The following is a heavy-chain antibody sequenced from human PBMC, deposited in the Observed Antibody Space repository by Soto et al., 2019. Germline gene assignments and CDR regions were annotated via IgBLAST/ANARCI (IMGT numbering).Heavy chain of an antibody. CDR3: AHRPDGSGNTVAY. D-gene: IGHD3-10*01. V-gene: IGHV2-5*02. J-gene: IGHJ4*02. Sequence: QITLKESGPTLVKPTQTLTLTCTFSGFSLTTSAEGVGWVRQPPGKALEWLALIYWDADKRYSPFLKSRLTITKDTSKNQVVLTMTNMGPEDTATYYCAHRPDGSGNTVAYWGQGILVTVSS. CDR2: IYWDADK. CDR1: GFSLTTSAEG.